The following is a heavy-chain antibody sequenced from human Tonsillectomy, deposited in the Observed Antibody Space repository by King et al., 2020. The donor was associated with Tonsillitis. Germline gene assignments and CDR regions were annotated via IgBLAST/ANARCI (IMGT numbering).Heavy chain of an antibody. CDR3: AREVAIRGYSGYDRTPLHI. D-gene: IGHD5-12*01. Sequence: QLVQSGGEVKKPGASVKVSCKASGYSFTNYGITWVRQAPGQGLEWVGWISGFNGHTNYAQKFQDRVILTKDTSTSTVYMELRSLRSDDTAVFYCAREVAIRGYSGYDRTPLHIWGQGTPVTVSS. CDR2: ISGFNGHT. CDR1: GYSFTNYG. V-gene: IGHV1-18*01. J-gene: IGHJ4*02.